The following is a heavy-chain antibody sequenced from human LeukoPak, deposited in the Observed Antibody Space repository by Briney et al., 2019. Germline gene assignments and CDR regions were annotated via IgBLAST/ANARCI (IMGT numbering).Heavy chain of an antibody. V-gene: IGHV4-4*07. CDR2: IYTSGST. CDR3: ARQHPYYYDSSGSRSYYFDY. Sequence: SETLSLTCTVSGGSISSYYWSWIPQPAGKGLEWIGRIYTSGSTNYNPSLKSRVTMSVDTSKNQFSLKLSSVTAADTAVYYCARQHPYYYDSSGSRSYYFDYWGQGTLVTVSS. CDR1: GGSISSYY. J-gene: IGHJ4*02. D-gene: IGHD3-22*01.